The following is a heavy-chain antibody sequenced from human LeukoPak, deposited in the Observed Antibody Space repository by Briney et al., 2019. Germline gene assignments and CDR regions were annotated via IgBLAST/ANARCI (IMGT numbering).Heavy chain of an antibody. CDR2: IYWDDDR. D-gene: IGHD3-22*01. V-gene: IGHV2-5*02. J-gene: IGHJ4*02. Sequence: SGPTLVNPTQTLTLACTFSGFSLNTRGVGVGWIRQPPGRALEWLSLIYWDDDRRYSPSLKSRLTITKDTSKNQVVLTMTNMDPVDTATYFCAHRKNYYDSSVFDNWGQGTLVTVSS. CDR1: GFSLNTRGVG. CDR3: AHRKNYYDSSVFDN.